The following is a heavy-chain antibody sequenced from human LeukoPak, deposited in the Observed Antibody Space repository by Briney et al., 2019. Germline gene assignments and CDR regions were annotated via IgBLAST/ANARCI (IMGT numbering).Heavy chain of an antibody. J-gene: IGHJ4*02. D-gene: IGHD3-22*01. CDR1: GFTFSSYS. CDR3: ARELTYHYDSSGYYSDY. V-gene: IGHV3-21*01. Sequence: NPGGSLRLSCAASGFTFSSYSMNWVRQAPGKGLEWVSSISSSSSYIYYADSVKGRFTISRDNAKNSLYLQMNSLRAEDTAVYYCARELTYHYDSSGYYSDYWGQGTLVTVSS. CDR2: ISSSSSYI.